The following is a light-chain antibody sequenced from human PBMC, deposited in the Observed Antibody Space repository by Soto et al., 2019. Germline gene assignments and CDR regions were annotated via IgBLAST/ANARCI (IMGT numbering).Light chain of an antibody. J-gene: IGKJ3*01. V-gene: IGKV1-39*01. CDR1: QSISNS. Sequence: DIQMTQSPSSLSASVGDRVTITCRASQSISNSLNWYQQKPGEAPNLLIYGASRLQSGVPSRFSGSGSGTDFTLTISSLQPEDFATYYCQQSYSSLIFTFGPGTKVDIK. CDR2: GAS. CDR3: QQSYSSLIFT.